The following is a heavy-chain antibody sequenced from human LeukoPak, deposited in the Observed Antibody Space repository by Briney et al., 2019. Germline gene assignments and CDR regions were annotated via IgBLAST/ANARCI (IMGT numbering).Heavy chain of an antibody. D-gene: IGHD3-9*01. CDR3: AKSPYDILTGSDY. J-gene: IGHJ4*02. CDR2: ISYDGSNK. CDR1: GFTFSSYG. Sequence: PGRSLRLSCAASGFTFSSYGMHWVRQAPGKGLEWVAVISYDGSNKYYADSVKGRFTISRDNSKNTLYLQMNSLRAEDTAVYYCAKSPYDILTGSDYWGQGTLVTVSS. V-gene: IGHV3-30*18.